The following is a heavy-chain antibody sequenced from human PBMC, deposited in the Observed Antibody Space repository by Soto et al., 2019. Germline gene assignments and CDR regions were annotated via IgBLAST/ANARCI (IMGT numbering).Heavy chain of an antibody. CDR3: ARLLTEGATFREDAFDV. D-gene: IGHD1-26*01. CDR1: GYTFTSHG. Sequence: QVQLVQSGGEVKRPGASLKVSCKTSGYTFTSHGISWVRQAPGQGLEGMGWISTFNGKTDYAQKFQGRGTMTAETLTSTVYMVVKSLLSDDTAVYYCARLLTEGATFREDAFDVWGQGTRVTVSS. V-gene: IGHV1-18*01. J-gene: IGHJ3*01. CDR2: ISTFNGKT.